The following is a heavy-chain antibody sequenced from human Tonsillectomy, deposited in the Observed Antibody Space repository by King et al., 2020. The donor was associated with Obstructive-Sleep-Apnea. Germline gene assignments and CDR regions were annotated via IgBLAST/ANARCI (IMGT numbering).Heavy chain of an antibody. CDR2: ISNNGGST. D-gene: IGHD2-15*01. J-gene: IGHJ4*02. CDR1: GFSFSTYA. CDR3: VKMSLNTAADY. Sequence: EVQLVESGGGLVQPGGSLRLSCSASGFSFSTYAMHWVRQAPGKGLEYVSAISNNGGSTYYADSVKGRFIVSRDNSKNTLYLQMSSLRAEDTAVYYCVKMSLNTAADYWGQGTLVTVSS. V-gene: IGHV3-64D*06.